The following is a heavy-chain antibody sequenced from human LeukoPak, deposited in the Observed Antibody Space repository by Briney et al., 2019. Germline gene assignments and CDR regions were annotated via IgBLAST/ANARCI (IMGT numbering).Heavy chain of an antibody. CDR3: ARVGEYQLLWGYFDY. Sequence: NPGGSLRLSCAASGFTFSSYSMNWVRQAPGKGLEWVSSISSSSSYIYYADSVKGRFTISRDNAKNSLYLQMNSLRAEDTAVYYCARVGEYQLLWGYFDYWGQGTLVTVSS. J-gene: IGHJ4*02. D-gene: IGHD2-2*01. V-gene: IGHV3-21*01. CDR2: ISSSSSYI. CDR1: GFTFSSYS.